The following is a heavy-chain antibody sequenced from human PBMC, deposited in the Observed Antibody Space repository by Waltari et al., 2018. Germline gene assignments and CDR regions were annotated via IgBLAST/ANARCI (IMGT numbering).Heavy chain of an antibody. Sequence: EGQLVASGGGLVKPGGSLGLPRAASGRRLGTYHMSGVRQSPGKGLEWVSYISSSSAYKYYADSVKGRFAISRDNAKNLLFLQMNSLRADDTAVYYCVRENCSVTSCFKHFDYWGRGILVTVSS. CDR2: ISSSSAYK. CDR3: VRENCSVTSCFKHFDY. CDR1: GRRLGTYH. V-gene: IGHV3-21*01. D-gene: IGHD2-2*01. J-gene: IGHJ4*02.